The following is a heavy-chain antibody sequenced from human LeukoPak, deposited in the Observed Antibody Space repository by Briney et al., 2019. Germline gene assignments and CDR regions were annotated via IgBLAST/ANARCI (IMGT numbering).Heavy chain of an antibody. J-gene: IGHJ4*02. CDR1: GFTFSSYG. V-gene: IGHV3-30*18. D-gene: IGHD6-19*01. CDR3: AKDLAVAGTTDDY. CDR2: ISYDGSNK. Sequence: GGSLRLSCAASGFTFSSYGMHWVRQAPGKGLEWVAVISYDGSNKYYADSVKGRFTISRDNSKNTLYLQMNSLRAEDTAVYYCAKDLAVAGTTDDYWGQGTLVTVSS.